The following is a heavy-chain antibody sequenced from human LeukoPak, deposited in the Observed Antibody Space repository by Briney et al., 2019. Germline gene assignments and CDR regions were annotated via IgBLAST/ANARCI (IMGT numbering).Heavy chain of an antibody. D-gene: IGHD6-6*01. Sequence: NPSETLSLTCAVYGGSFSGYYWSWIRQPPGKGLEWIGEINHSGSTNYNPSLKSRVTISVDTSKNQFSLKLSSVTAADTAVYYCARVWSDGAARPHRGKAFDIWGQGTMVTVSS. CDR1: GGSFSGYY. CDR3: ARVWSDGAARPHRGKAFDI. J-gene: IGHJ3*02. CDR2: INHSGST. V-gene: IGHV4-34*01.